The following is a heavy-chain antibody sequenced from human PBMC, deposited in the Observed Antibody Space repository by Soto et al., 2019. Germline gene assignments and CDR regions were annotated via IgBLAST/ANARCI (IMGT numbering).Heavy chain of an antibody. D-gene: IGHD5-12*01. J-gene: IGHJ4*02. CDR3: ARDWLSHCFDY. CDR2: IWYDGSNE. V-gene: IGHV3-33*01. Sequence: GRSLRLSCAASGCSFSTYGMHWVRQAPGKGLEWVAVIWYDGSNEYYADSVKGRFTISRDSSTNALYLQMNSLRAEDTAVYYCARDWLSHCFDYWGQGTLVTVSS. CDR1: GCSFSTYG.